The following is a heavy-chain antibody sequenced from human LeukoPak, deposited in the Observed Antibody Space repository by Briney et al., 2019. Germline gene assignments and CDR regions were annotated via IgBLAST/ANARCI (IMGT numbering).Heavy chain of an antibody. V-gene: IGHV4-4*02. CDR3: ARLEWGSAGSGSFDH. J-gene: IGHJ4*01. Sequence: SGTLSLTCAVSGASISSNNWWSWVRQPPGKGLEWLGEIYHSGSTKYNPSLKSRVTISVITSKNQFSLKLSSVTAADTAVYYCARLEWGSAGSGSFDHWGHGTLVTVSS. CDR1: GASISSNNW. D-gene: IGHD6-25*01. CDR2: IYHSGST.